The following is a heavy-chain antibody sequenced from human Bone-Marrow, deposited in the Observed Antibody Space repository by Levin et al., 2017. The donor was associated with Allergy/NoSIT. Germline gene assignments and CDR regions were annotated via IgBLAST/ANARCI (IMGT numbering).Heavy chain of an antibody. CDR3: ARHVYYDILTGYWAIVGVLVYYFDY. V-gene: IGHV4-39*01. J-gene: IGHJ4*02. D-gene: IGHD3-9*01. Sequence: SQTLSLTCTVSGGSISSSSYYWGWIRQPPGKGLEWIGSIYYSGSTYYNPSLKSRVTISVDTSKNQFSLKLSSVTAADTAVYYCARHVYYDILTGYWAIVGVLVYYFDYWGQGTLVTVSS. CDR2: IYYSGST. CDR1: GGSISSSSYY.